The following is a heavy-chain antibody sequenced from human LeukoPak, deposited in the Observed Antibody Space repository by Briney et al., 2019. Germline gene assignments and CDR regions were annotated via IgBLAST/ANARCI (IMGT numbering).Heavy chain of an antibody. V-gene: IGHV3-23*01. CDR2: ISDSGGRT. J-gene: IGHJ4*02. CDR3: AKPANPSYYDILTGYYSYFDY. CDR1: GITLSNYG. Sequence: GGSLRLSCAVSGITLSNYGMSWVRQAPGKGLEWVAGISDSGGRTNYADSVKGRFTISRDNSKNTLYLQMNSLRAEDTAVYYCAKPANPSYYDILTGYYSYFDYWGQGTLVTVSS. D-gene: IGHD3-9*01.